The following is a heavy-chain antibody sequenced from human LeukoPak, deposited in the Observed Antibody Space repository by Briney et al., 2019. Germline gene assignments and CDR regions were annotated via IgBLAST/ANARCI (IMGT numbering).Heavy chain of an antibody. V-gene: IGHV3-23*01. CDR3: AKEYYSSGWYFGH. Sequence: GGSLRLSCAASGFTFSSYAMNWVRQAPGKGLEWVSTISGSGGATYFADSVKGRFTISRDNSKNTLYLQMNSLRAEDTAVYYCAKEYYSSGWYFGHWGQGTLVTVSS. J-gene: IGHJ1*01. CDR2: ISGSGGAT. D-gene: IGHD6-19*01. CDR1: GFTFSSYA.